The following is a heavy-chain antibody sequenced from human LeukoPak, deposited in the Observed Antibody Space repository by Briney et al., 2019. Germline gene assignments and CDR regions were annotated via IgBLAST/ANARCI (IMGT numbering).Heavy chain of an antibody. CDR1: GFTFSSYS. D-gene: IGHD2-8*01. J-gene: IGHJ4*02. CDR3: ARGDRLGYCTNGVCYPTDY. CDR2: ISNSGSYV. V-gene: IGHV3-21*06. Sequence: GGSLRLSCAASGFTFSSYSMNWVRQAPGKGLEWVSSISNSGSYVYYADSVKGRFTISRDNAKNLLYVQMSSLRAEDTAVYYCARGDRLGYCTNGVCYPTDYWGQGALVTVSS.